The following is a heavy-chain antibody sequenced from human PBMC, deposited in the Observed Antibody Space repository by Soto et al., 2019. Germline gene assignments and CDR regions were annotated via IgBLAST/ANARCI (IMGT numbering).Heavy chain of an antibody. V-gene: IGHV3-13*01. D-gene: IGHD5-12*01. CDR2: IGTAGDT. CDR3: ARSARWLQSRYFDL. J-gene: IGHJ2*01. CDR1: GFTVSSYD. Sequence: EVQLVESGGGLVQPGGSLRLSCAASGFTVSSYDMHWVRQATGKGLEWVSAIGTAGDTYYPDSVKGRFTISREKAKNSLYLQMNSLRAGDTAGYYCARSARWLQSRYFDLWGRGTLVTVSS.